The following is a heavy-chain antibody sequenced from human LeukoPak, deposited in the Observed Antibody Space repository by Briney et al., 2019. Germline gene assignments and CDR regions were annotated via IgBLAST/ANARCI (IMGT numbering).Heavy chain of an antibody. J-gene: IGHJ6*02. CDR2: IWYDGTKK. Sequence: GGSLRLSCAASGFTFSSYSMNWFRQAPGKGLEWVAVIWYDGTKKNYADSVKGPFTVSRDNSKNTMLLQMNSLRAEDTAVYYCARDDYNSGSYRYYYYGMDVWGQGTTVTVSS. CDR3: ARDDYNSGSYRYYYYGMDV. CDR1: GFTFSSYS. D-gene: IGHD3-10*01. V-gene: IGHV3-33*08.